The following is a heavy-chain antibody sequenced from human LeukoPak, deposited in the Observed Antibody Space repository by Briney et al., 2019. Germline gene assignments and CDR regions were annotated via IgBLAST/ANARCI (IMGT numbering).Heavy chain of an antibody. CDR3: ARDWGVSIVSSSLYSSSFNY. D-gene: IGHD6-13*01. J-gene: IGHJ4*02. CDR1: GYTFLHYD. Sequence: GASLKVSCKASGYTFLHYDFNWVRQAPGHGLEWVGWISPYNGNTKYKQSLQGRVTMTRDMSTSTVYMELSSLRSEDTAVYYCARDWGVSIVSSSLYSSSFNYWGQGTLVTVSS. V-gene: IGHV1-18*01. CDR2: ISPYNGNT.